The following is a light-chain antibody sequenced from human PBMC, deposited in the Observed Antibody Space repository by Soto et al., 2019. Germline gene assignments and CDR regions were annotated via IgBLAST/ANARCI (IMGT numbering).Light chain of an antibody. CDR2: GAS. V-gene: IGKV3D-15*01. CDR3: QQYNNWPPLT. Sequence: EIVMTQSPATLSVSPGEGATLSCRASQSIRRNLAWYQKKPGQAPRLLIYGASTRAPGIPARFSGSGSGTEFTLTISSLQSEDFAVYYCQQYNNWPPLTFGGGTKVEIK. CDR1: QSIRRN. J-gene: IGKJ4*01.